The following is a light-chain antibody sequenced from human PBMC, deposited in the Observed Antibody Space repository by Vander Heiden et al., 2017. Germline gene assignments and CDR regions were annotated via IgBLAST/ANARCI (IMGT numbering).Light chain of an antibody. J-gene: IGKJ3*01. Sequence: DIVMTQSPDSLAVSLGERATINCKSSQSVLYSSNNKNYLAWYQQKPGQPPKLLISWASTRESGVPDRFSGSGSGTDFTLTISSLQAEDVAVYYCQQCSGTPPRFTFGPGTKVDIK. V-gene: IGKV4-1*01. CDR3: QQCSGTPPRFT. CDR1: QSVLYSSNNKNY. CDR2: WAS.